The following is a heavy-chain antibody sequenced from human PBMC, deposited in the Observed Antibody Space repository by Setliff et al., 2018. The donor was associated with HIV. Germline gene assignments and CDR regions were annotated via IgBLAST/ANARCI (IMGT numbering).Heavy chain of an antibody. J-gene: IGHJ4*02. CDR1: GGTFSSSA. CDR3: ASPRLDWSFSHFDY. Sequence: SVKVSCKASGGTFSSSAISWVRQARGQGLEWMGAIIPHFGTPMYSQKFQGRLTITADQSTSTAYMELSSLTSDDTAVYYCASPRLDWSFSHFDYWGQGTPVTVS. CDR2: IIPHFGTP. D-gene: IGHD3-9*01. V-gene: IGHV1-69*13.